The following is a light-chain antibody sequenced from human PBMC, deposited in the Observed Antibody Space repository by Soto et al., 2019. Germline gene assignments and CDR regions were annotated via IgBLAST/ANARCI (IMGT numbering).Light chain of an antibody. V-gene: IGLV2-14*01. CDR3: SSYTRSSTLV. Sequence: QSALTQPASVSGSPGQSITISCTGTSSDVGGYNYVSWFQQHPGKGPKLIIFDVTNRPSGVSNRFSGSKSGNTASLTVSGLQAEDEADYYCSSYTRSSTLVFGGGTKVTVL. CDR2: DVT. CDR1: SSDVGGYNY. J-gene: IGLJ2*01.